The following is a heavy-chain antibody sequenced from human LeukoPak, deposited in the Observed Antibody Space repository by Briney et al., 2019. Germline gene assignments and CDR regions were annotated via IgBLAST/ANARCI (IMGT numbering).Heavy chain of an antibody. CDR3: ARAFIAAAGFDY. Sequence: GASVKVSCRASGYTFTSYYMHWVRQAPGQGLEWMGIINPSGGSTSCAQKFQGRVTMTRDTSTSTVYMELSSLRSEDTAVYYCARAFIAAAGFDYWGQGTLVTVSS. CDR2: INPSGGST. D-gene: IGHD6-13*01. J-gene: IGHJ4*02. CDR1: GYTFTSYY. V-gene: IGHV1-46*01.